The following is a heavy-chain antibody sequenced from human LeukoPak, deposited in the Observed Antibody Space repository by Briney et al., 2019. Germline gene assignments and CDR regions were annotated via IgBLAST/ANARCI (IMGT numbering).Heavy chain of an antibody. CDR3: GRHDLYYYDSSGYGY. CDR1: GGSISSSSYC. Sequence: SETLSLTCTVSGGSISSSSYCWGCVRQPPGKGLESLGSIYDSGSTYYYAYLKSRVPISAGNSNNQLSLKLSSGTAADTAVYYCGRHDLYYYDSSGYGYWGQGALVTVSS. V-gene: IGHV4-39*01. D-gene: IGHD3-22*01. J-gene: IGHJ4*02. CDR2: IYDSGST.